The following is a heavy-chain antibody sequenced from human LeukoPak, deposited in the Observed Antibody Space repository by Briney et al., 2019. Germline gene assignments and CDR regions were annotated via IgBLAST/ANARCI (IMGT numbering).Heavy chain of an antibody. V-gene: IGHV4-59*01. CDR3: ARDLYASGNYRSYWYFDL. D-gene: IGHD3-10*01. Sequence: SETLSLTCTVSGGSISSYYWSWVRQPPGKGLEWIGYIYYNGSTNYNPSLKSRVTISVDTSKKQFSLKLNSVTAADTAVYYCARDLYASGNYRSYWYFDLWGRGTLVTVSS. CDR2: IYYNGST. CDR1: GGSISSYY. J-gene: IGHJ2*01.